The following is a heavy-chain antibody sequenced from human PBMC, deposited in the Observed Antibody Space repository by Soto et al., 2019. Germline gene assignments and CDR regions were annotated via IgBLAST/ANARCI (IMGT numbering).Heavy chain of an antibody. J-gene: IGHJ4*02. V-gene: IGHV3-30-3*01. Sequence: QVQLVESGGGVVQPGRSLRLSCAASGFTFSSYAMHWVRQAPGKGLEWVAVISYDGSNKYYADSVKGRFTISRDNSKKEPYLQLNGQGAEDPVVYYCARESGSYCGHASHQRDSRGQGTLVTVSS. D-gene: IGHD1-26*01. CDR1: GFTFSSYA. CDR3: ARESGSYCGHASHQRDS. CDR2: ISYDGSNK.